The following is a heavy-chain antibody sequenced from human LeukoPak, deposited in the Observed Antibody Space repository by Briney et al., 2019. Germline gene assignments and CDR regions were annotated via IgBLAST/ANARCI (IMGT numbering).Heavy chain of an antibody. Sequence: ASVKVSCKASGYTFTSYGISWVRQAPGQGLEWMGWISAYNGNTNYAQKLQGRVTMTTDTSTSTAYMELRSLRSDDTAAYYCARLNDFWSGYEGQGGLDYWGQGTLVTVSS. D-gene: IGHD3-3*01. J-gene: IGHJ4*02. CDR3: ARLNDFWSGYEGQGGLDY. V-gene: IGHV1-18*01. CDR1: GYTFTSYG. CDR2: ISAYNGNT.